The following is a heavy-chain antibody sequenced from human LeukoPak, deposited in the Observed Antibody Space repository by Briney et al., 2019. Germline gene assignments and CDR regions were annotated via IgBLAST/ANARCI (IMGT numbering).Heavy chain of an antibody. CDR1: GFIVSSDF. J-gene: IGHJ3*02. Sequence: GGSLRLSCEASGFIVSSDFMGWVRQAPGQGLEWISSLHSGGTIYYADSVKGRFTISRDDPQNTLYLQMKSLRAEDTTVYYCAGAQACRAFDIWGQGTMVTVSS. CDR3: AGAQACRAFDI. CDR2: LHSGGTI. V-gene: IGHV3-53*01.